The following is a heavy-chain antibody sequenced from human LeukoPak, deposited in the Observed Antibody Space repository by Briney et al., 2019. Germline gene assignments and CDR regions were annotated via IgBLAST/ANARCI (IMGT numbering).Heavy chain of an antibody. CDR2: MNSGGET. J-gene: IGHJ4*02. D-gene: IGHD3-10*01. CDR3: ARGGSMVRGVL. Sequence: GGSLRLSCVVSGFTFSSDLMNWVRQAPGKGLEWVSAMNSGGETYYADSVRGRFIISRDKSRNTLYLQMNSLRVDDTAVYYCARGGSMVRGVLWGQGTLVTVSS. CDR1: GFTFSSDL. V-gene: IGHV3-53*01.